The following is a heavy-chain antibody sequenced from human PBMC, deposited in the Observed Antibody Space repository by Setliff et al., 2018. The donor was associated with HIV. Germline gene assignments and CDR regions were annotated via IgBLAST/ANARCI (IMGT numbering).Heavy chain of an antibody. Sequence: SETLSLTCTVSGGSISSNYWSWMRQPPGKGLEWIGHIYYSGSTNCNPSLKSRVTISVDTSRNQFSLNLSSVTPADTAVYYCARFPLLHKNAFDIWGQGTMVTVSS. CDR1: GGSISSNY. D-gene: IGHD2-15*01. CDR2: IYYSGST. V-gene: IGHV4-59*01. CDR3: ARFPLLHKNAFDI. J-gene: IGHJ3*02.